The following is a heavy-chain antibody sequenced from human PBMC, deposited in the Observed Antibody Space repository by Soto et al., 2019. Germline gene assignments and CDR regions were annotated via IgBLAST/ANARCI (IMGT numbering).Heavy chain of an antibody. V-gene: IGHV1-3*01. CDR3: ARRSYSSSWSTTTWALDY. J-gene: IGHJ4*02. Sequence: ASVKVSCKASGYTFTSYSMHWVRQAPGQRLEWMGWINAGNGNTKYSQKFQGRVTITRDTSASTAYMELSSLRSEDTAVYYCARRSYSSSWSTTTWALDYWGQGTLVTVSS. CDR1: GYTFTSYS. D-gene: IGHD6-13*01. CDR2: INAGNGNT.